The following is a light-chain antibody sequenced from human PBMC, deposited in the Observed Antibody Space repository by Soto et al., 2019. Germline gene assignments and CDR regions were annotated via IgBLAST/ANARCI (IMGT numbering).Light chain of an antibody. J-gene: IGKJ1*01. CDR2: AAS. CDR3: QQSYSFPWT. CDR1: QSISSY. Sequence: DIQLTQSPSSLSASVGDRVTITCRASQSISSYLNWYQQKPGKAPKLLIYAASTLQSGVPSRFTGSGSGTDFTLTIGSLQPEDFATYSCQQSYSFPWTFGQGTNVEIK. V-gene: IGKV1-39*01.